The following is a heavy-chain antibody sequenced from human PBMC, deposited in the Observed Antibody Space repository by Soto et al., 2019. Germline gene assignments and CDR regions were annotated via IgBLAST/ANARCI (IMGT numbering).Heavy chain of an antibody. CDR2: IHTRGAST. Sequence: GGTLRLPCSASGFTLKSHAMHWIRQVPGKGLAYVSSIHTRGASTFYADAVKGRFIVSRDNSNNTLDLHVTSLKYLYSVVYYCVKGRAKHGSGRTRGLWMDLLCQGTTVTVFS. D-gene: IGHD6-19*01. V-gene: IGHV3-64D*06. CDR1: GFTLKSHA. CDR3: VKGRAKHGSGRTRGLWMDL. J-gene: IGHJ6*02.